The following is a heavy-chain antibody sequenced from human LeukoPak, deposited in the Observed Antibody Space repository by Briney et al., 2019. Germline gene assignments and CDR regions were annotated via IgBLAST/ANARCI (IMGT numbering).Heavy chain of an antibody. CDR1: GDSISTGGYY. Sequence: SETLSLTCTVSGDSISTGGYYWNWISQLPGKGLEWIGCIYYSGNTYYNPSLQSRVTISVDTSRNMFSLRLTSVTGADTALYYCARLKKAEGSLLDFWGQGSLVTVSS. V-gene: IGHV4-31*03. CDR3: ARLKKAEGSLLDF. CDR2: IYYSGNT. J-gene: IGHJ4*02.